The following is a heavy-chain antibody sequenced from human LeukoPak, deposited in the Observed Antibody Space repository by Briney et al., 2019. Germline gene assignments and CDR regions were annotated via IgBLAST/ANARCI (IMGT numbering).Heavy chain of an antibody. CDR2: IATAGDT. Sequence: GGSLRLSCAASGFTFSSYDMHWVRQATGKGLEWVSAIATAGDTYYPGSVKGRFTISRENAKNSLYLQMNSLRAGNTAVYYCARGRYDFWSGYSLGMDVWGQGTTVTVSS. CDR3: ARGRYDFWSGYSLGMDV. CDR1: GFTFSSYD. V-gene: IGHV3-13*01. D-gene: IGHD3-3*01. J-gene: IGHJ6*02.